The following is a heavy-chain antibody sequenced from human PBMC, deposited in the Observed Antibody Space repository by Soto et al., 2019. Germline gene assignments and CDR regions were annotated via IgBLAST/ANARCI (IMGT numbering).Heavy chain of an antibody. CDR1: GFTISDAW. CDR2: IKSIRDGGTT. D-gene: IGHD3-10*01. Sequence: GGSLRLSCAASGFTISDAWINWVRQAPGMGLEWVGRIKSIRDGGTTDFAAPVKARFAISRDDSKNMVYLQINSLNTEDTAVYYFTKASHFGSVFVRHAYRGRGTLVPVPS. J-gene: IGHJ2*01. CDR3: TKASHFGSVFVRHAY. V-gene: IGHV3-15*07.